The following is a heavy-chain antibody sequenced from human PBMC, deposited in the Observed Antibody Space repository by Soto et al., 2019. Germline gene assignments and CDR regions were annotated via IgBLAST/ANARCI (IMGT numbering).Heavy chain of an antibody. D-gene: IGHD4-17*01. CDR2: VHHSGAT. Sequence: QVQLQESGPGLVKPSGTLSLTCAVSGYSIRDGYWWTWVRQTPGKGLEWIGEVHHSGATNYNPSLGSRLTISVDMAKNQFFLSLRSLTAADTATYYCGRNGEYSADHWGRGSLVTVSS. V-gene: IGHV4-4*02. J-gene: IGHJ4*02. CDR3: GRNGEYSADH. CDR1: GYSIRDGYW.